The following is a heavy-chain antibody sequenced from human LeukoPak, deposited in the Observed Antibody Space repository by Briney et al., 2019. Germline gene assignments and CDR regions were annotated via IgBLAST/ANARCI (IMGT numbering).Heavy chain of an antibody. CDR2: IYPGDSDT. CDR1: GYSFTSYW. Sequence: GESLKISCKGSGYSFTSYWIGWVRQMPGKGLEWMGIIYPGDSDTRYSPSFQGQVTISADKSISTAYLQWSSLKASDTAMYYCARRTYYYDSSGYYGDVRFDYWGQGTLVTVSS. V-gene: IGHV5-51*01. CDR3: ARRTYYYDSSGYYGDVRFDY. J-gene: IGHJ4*02. D-gene: IGHD3-22*01.